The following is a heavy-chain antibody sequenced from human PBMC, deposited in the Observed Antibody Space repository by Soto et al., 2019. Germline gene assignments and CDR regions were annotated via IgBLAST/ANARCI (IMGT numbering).Heavy chain of an antibody. CDR1: GGSISSSSYY. CDR3: ARGSSGWYFTDY. CDR2: IYYSGST. V-gene: IGHV4-39*01. Sequence: SETLSLTCTVSGGSISSSSYYWGWIRQPPGKGLEWIGRIYYSGSTYYNPSLKSRVTISVDTSKNQFSLKLSSVTAADTVVYYCARGSSGWYFTDYWGQGTLVTVSS. J-gene: IGHJ4*02. D-gene: IGHD6-19*01.